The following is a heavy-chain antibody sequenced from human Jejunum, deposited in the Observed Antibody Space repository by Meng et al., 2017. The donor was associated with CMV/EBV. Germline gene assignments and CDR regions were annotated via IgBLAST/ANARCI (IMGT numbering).Heavy chain of an antibody. CDR1: EFSVSSHC. J-gene: IGHJ4*02. CDR3: ARDYNPGNYYAPGY. CDR2: IYSGGST. D-gene: IGHD3-10*01. V-gene: IGHV3-66*01. Sequence: EVQLVESGGGLVKPGGSLRLSCAASEFSVSSHCLIWVRQAPGKGPEWVSIIYSGGSTYYADSVKGRFTISRDSSKNTLYLQMNSLRVEDTAVYYCARDYNPGNYYAPGYWCQGTLVTVSS.